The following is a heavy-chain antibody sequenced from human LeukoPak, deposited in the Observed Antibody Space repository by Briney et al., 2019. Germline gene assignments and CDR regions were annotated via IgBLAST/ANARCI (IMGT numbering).Heavy chain of an antibody. CDR2: IIPIFGTA. D-gene: IGHD3-22*01. Sequence: SVKVSCKASGGTFSSYAISWVRQAPGQGLEWMGRIIPIFGTANYAQKFQGRVTITTDESTNTAYMELSSLRSEDTAVYYCARNDDSSGYYPSNFQHWGQGTLVTVSS. J-gene: IGHJ1*01. V-gene: IGHV1-69*05. CDR3: ARNDDSSGYYPSNFQH. CDR1: GGTFSSYA.